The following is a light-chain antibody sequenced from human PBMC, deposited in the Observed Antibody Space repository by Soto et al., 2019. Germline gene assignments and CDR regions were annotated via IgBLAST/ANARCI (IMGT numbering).Light chain of an antibody. J-gene: IGKJ5*01. Sequence: EIVLTQSPATLSLSPGERATLSCRASQSVSSYLAWYQQKPGQAPRLLIYDASNRATGIPARFSGSGSETDLTLTMSSLEPEDVAVYYCQQRSNWPPITFGQGTRLEIK. CDR3: QQRSNWPPIT. CDR2: DAS. V-gene: IGKV3-11*01. CDR1: QSVSSY.